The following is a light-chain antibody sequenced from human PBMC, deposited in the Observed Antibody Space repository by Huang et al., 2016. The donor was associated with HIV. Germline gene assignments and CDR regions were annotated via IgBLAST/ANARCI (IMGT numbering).Light chain of an antibody. CDR2: GAS. J-gene: IGKJ1*01. CDR3: QQYSNWPPVT. V-gene: IGKV3-15*01. CDR1: QSVSSN. Sequence: EIVMTQSPATLSVSPGEKATISCRASQSVSSNLAWYQQRPGQAPRLLLYGASTRATGISARFSGSGSGTEFTLTISSLQSEDFAVYYCQQYSNWPPVTFGQGTKVEMK.